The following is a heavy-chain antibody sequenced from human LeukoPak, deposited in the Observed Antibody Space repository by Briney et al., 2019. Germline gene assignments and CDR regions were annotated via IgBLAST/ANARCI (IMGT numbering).Heavy chain of an antibody. CDR3: ARQVDIVTTRGGDFDY. Sequence: SETLSLTCTVSGVSISNHYSSWIRQPPGKGLEWIGYIYYTGNTNYNPSLKSRVTISEDTSKNQVSLKLSSVTAADTAVYYCARQVDIVTTRGGDFDYWGQGTLVTVSS. V-gene: IGHV4-59*08. D-gene: IGHD5-12*01. CDR2: IYYTGNT. J-gene: IGHJ4*02. CDR1: GVSISNHY.